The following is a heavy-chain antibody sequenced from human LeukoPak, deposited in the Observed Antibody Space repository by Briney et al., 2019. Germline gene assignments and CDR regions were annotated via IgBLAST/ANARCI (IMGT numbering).Heavy chain of an antibody. CDR3: TRMTTGHDY. CDR2: INHSGYT. CDR1: GVSFDDYY. D-gene: IGHD4-17*01. Sequence: SETLSLTRAVSGVSFDDYYWAWVRQTPGKGLEWIGEINHSGYTNDSPSLKSRATLSVDTSRKQFSLNLRSVTVADAGIYYCTRMTTGHDYWGQGTLVTVSS. V-gene: IGHV4-34*04. J-gene: IGHJ4*02.